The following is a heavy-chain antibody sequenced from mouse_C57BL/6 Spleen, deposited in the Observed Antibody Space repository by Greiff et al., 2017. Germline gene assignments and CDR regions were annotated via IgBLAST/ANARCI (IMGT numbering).Heavy chain of an antibody. D-gene: IGHD2-3*01. J-gene: IGHJ2*01. Sequence: EVMLVESGGDLVKPGGSLKLSCAASGFTFSSYGMSWVRQTPDKRLEWVATISSGGSYTYYPDSVKGRFTISRDTTKDTLDLQMSSLKSEDTAIDYCAVQSSYMMCEYFDDWGQGTTLTVSS. V-gene: IGHV5-6*02. CDR1: GFTFSSYG. CDR2: ISSGGSYT. CDR3: AVQSSYMMCEYFDD.